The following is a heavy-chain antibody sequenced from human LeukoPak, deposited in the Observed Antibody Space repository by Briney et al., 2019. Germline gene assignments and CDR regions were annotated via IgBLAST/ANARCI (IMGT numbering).Heavy chain of an antibody. CDR2: ISGSGGST. CDR3: ARDLAYCAGDCYSGDAFDI. D-gene: IGHD2-21*02. Sequence: GGSLRLSCAASGFTFSSYAMSWVRQAPGKGLEWVSAISGSGGSTYYADSVKGRFTISRDNSKSMLYLQMNSLRPEDTAVYYCARDLAYCAGDCYSGDAFDIWGQGTRVAVSA. CDR1: GFTFSSYA. J-gene: IGHJ3*02. V-gene: IGHV3-23*01.